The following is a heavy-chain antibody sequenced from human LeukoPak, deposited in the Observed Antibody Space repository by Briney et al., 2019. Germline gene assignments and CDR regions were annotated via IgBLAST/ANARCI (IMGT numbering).Heavy chain of an antibody. J-gene: IGHJ3*02. CDR2: ISVYSGNT. D-gene: IGHD3-10*01. CDR3: AREMFGIVGEGHAFDI. CDR1: GYTFSSFG. V-gene: IGHV1-18*01. Sequence: RASVKVSCKASGYTFSSFGISWVRQAPGQGLEWMGRISVYSGNTNYAQNLQDRVTMTTDTSTSTTYMELRSLRSDDTAVYYCAREMFGIVGEGHAFDIWGQGTMVTVSS.